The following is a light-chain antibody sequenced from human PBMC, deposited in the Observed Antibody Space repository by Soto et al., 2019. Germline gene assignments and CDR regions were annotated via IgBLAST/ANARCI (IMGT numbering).Light chain of an antibody. J-gene: IGKJ5*01. CDR1: QSLLHSNGYTY. CDR3: MQTLHTPT. V-gene: IGKV2-28*01. CDR2: LAS. Sequence: DIVMTQSPLSLPVTPGEPASISCRSSQSLLHSNGYTYLDWYLQKPGQSPQLLIYLASNRASGVPDRFSGSGSGTDFILKISGVEAEDVGVYYCMQTLHTPTFGQGTRLEIK.